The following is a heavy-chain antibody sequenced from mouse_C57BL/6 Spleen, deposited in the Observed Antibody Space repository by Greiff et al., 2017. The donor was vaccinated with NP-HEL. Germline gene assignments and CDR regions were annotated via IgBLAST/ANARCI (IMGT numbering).Heavy chain of an antibody. J-gene: IGHJ3*01. Sequence: VQLQQSGAELVKPGASVKLSCKASGYTFTSYWMHWVKQRPGQGLEWIGMIHPNSGSTNYNEKFKSKATLTVDKSSSTAYMQLSSLTSEDSAVYYCARWDYYGSSGCAYRGQGPLVTVSA. V-gene: IGHV1-64*01. CDR2: IHPNSGST. D-gene: IGHD1-1*01. CDR3: ARWDYYGSSGCAY. CDR1: GYTFTSYW.